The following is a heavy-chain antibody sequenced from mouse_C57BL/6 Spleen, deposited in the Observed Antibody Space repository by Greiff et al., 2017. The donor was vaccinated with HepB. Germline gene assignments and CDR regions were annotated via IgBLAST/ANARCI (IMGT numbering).Heavy chain of an antibody. Sequence: VKLMESGAELVKPGASVKLSCKASGYTFTSYWMQWVKQRPGQGLEWIGEIDPSDSYTNYNQKFKGKATLTVDTSSSTAYMQLSSLTSEDSAVYYCARRGDSSGYAMDYWGQGTSVTVSS. CDR2: IDPSDSYT. CDR3: ARRGDSSGYAMDY. J-gene: IGHJ4*01. V-gene: IGHV1-50*01. CDR1: GYTFTSYW. D-gene: IGHD3-2*02.